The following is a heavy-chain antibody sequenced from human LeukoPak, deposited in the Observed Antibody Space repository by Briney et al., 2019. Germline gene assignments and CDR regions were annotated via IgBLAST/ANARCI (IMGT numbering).Heavy chain of an antibody. Sequence: SETLSLTCAVYGGSFSGYYWSWIRQPPGKGLEWIGEINHSGSTNYNPSLKSRVTISVDTSKNQFSLKLSSVTAAGTAVYYCASFYGDYVPGYWGQGTLVTVSS. CDR2: INHSGST. V-gene: IGHV4-34*01. CDR1: GGSFSGYY. J-gene: IGHJ4*02. D-gene: IGHD4-17*01. CDR3: ASFYGDYVPGY.